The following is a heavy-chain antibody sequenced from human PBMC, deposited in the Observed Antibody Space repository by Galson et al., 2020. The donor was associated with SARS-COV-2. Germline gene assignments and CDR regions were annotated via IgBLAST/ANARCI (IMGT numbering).Heavy chain of an antibody. CDR2: IFSGGRT. D-gene: IGHD3-10*01. V-gene: IGHV3-53*01. Sequence: GESLKIPCAASGFTVSNHYMALVRQPPGTGLESISVIFSGGRTYYADPVNGRFTIPKDKSKNTLYLQMNSLRADDTAMYYCAIEQGAGLNGGGVDYYHAMDVGGQGTTVTVAS. CDR1: GFTVSNHY. CDR3: AIEQGAGLNGGGVDYYHAMDV. J-gene: IGHJ6*02.